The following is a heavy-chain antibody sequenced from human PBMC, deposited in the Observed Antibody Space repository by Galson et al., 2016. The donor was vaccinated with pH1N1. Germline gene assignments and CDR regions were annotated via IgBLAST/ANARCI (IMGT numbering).Heavy chain of an antibody. CDR3: VRGRYCSGGSCYSPTAEYFQH. J-gene: IGHJ1*01. CDR1: GFTFTNYW. D-gene: IGHD2-15*01. V-gene: IGHV3-74*01. CDR2: VNNDGSST. Sequence: SLRLSCAASGFTFTNYWMHWVRQAPGRGLVWVARVNNDGSSTNYADSVKGRFTLSRDNAKNTVFLEMSSLRAEDTGAYYCVRGRYCSGGSCYSPTAEYFQHWGRGTLLTVSS.